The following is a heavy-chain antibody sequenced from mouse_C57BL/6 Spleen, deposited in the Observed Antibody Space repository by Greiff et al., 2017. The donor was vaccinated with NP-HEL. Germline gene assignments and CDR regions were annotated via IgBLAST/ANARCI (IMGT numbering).Heavy chain of an antibody. CDR2: IDPSDSYS. CDR1: GYTFTSYW. V-gene: IGHV1-69*01. J-gene: IGHJ4*01. Sequence: VQLQQSGAELVMPGASVKLSCKASGYTFTSYWMHWVKQRPGQGLEWIGEIDPSDSYSNYNQKFKGKSTLTVDKSSSTAYMQLSSLTSDDSAVYYCARNYGTSLMDYWGQGTSVTVSS. CDR3: ARNYGTSLMDY. D-gene: IGHD2-1*01.